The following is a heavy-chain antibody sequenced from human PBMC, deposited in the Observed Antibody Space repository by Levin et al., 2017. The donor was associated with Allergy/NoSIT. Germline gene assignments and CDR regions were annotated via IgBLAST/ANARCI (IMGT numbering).Heavy chain of an antibody. CDR1: GGSISSYY. CDR2: IYYSGVT. V-gene: IGHV4-59*01. J-gene: IGHJ3*02. CDR3: AVDSSYYHGSRTPMGAFDI. D-gene: IGHD3-10*01. Sequence: SCTVSGGSISSYYWSWIRQPPGKGLEWIGYIYYSGVTNYNPSLKSRVTISVDTSKNHFSLKLSSVTAADTAVYYCAVDSSYYHGSRTPMGAFDIWGQGTMVTVSS.